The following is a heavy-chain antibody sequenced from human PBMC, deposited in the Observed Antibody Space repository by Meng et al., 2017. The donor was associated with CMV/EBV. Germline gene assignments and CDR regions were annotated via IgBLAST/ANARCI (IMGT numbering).Heavy chain of an antibody. Sequence: LSLTCAASGFTFSSYEMNWVRQAPGKGLEWVSYVSSSGSTIYYADSVKGRFTISRDNAKNSLYLQMNSLRAEDTAVYYCARDRYGDYDFWSGYSYYYYGMDVWGQGTTVTVSS. CDR3: ARDRYGDYDFWSGYSYYYYGMDV. CDR2: VSSSGSTI. V-gene: IGHV3-48*03. CDR1: GFTFSSYE. J-gene: IGHJ6*02. D-gene: IGHD3-3*01.